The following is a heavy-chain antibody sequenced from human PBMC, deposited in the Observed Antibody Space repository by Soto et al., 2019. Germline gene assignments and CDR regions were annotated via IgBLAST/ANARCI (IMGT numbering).Heavy chain of an antibody. CDR1: GHSVSRNSAA. CDR3: AVVATFRCMYV. Sequence: PSQTLSLTCVISGHSVSRNSAAWLWLRQSPSRGLEWLGRTYYRSKWYNDYAVSVKRRITINQDTSKNQLSLHLDSEIPEATAVYGSAVVATFRCMYVWGRGSRGAVAS. D-gene: IGHD2-15*01. J-gene: IGHJ6*01. V-gene: IGHV6-1*01. CDR2: TYYRSKWYN.